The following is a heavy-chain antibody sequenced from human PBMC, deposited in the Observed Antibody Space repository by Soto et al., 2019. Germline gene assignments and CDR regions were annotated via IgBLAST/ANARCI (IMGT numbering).Heavy chain of an antibody. V-gene: IGHV4-39*01. D-gene: IGHD5-12*01. CDR3: ARRRLLGAYEDWFDP. Sequence: SSETLSLTCTVSGGSISSSSYYWGWIRQPPGKGLEWIGSIYYSGGTYYNPSLKSRVTISVDTSKNQFSLKLSSVTAADTAVYYCARRRLLGAYEDWFDPWGQGTLVTVSS. CDR1: GGSISSSSYY. J-gene: IGHJ5*02. CDR2: IYYSGGT.